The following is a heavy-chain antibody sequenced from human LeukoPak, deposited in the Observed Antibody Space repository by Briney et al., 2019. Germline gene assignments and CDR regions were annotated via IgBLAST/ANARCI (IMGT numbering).Heavy chain of an antibody. J-gene: IGHJ1*01. D-gene: IGHD6-19*01. V-gene: IGHV3-23*01. CDR1: GFTFSNAW. CDR2: IGGSGRST. Sequence: GGSLRLSCAASGFTFSNAWMSWVRQAPGKGLEWVSAIGGSGRSTYYADSVRGRFTISRDNSKNTLYLQMSSLRAEDSAVYYCAKDTALAAVGSLHHWGQGTLVTVSS. CDR3: AKDTALAAVGSLHH.